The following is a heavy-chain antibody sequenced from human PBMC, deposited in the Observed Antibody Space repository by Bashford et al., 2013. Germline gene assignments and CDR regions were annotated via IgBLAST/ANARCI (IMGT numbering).Heavy chain of an antibody. CDR2: INAGNGNT. Sequence: ASVKVSCKASGYTFTSYAMHWVRQAPGQRLEWMGWINAGNGNTKYSQKFQGRVTITRDTSASTAYMELWGLRSDDTAVYYCARVGYDTTGYYSQGWLDPWGQGALVTVSS. V-gene: IGHV1-3*01. CDR3: ARVGYDTTGYYSQGWLDP. J-gene: IGHJ5*02. D-gene: IGHD3-22*01. CDR1: GYTFTSYA.